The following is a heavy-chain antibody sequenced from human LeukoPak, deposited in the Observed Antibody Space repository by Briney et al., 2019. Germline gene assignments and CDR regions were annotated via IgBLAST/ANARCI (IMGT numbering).Heavy chain of an antibody. CDR3: AREYLWFGEPSPFDP. Sequence: SGGSLRLSCAASGFTFSSYGMHWVRQAPGKGLQWVAVIWYGGSNKYYADSVKGRFTISRDNSKNTLYLQMNSLRAEDTAVYYCAREYLWFGEPSPFDPWGQGTLVTVSS. V-gene: IGHV3-33*01. CDR2: IWYGGSNK. CDR1: GFTFSSYG. D-gene: IGHD3-10*01. J-gene: IGHJ5*02.